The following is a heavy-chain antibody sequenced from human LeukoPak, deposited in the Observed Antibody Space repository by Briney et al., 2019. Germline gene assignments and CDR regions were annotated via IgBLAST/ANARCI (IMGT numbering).Heavy chain of an antibody. Sequence: SECLSLTCTVSGGSVSSGSYYWSWIRQPPGKGLEWIGYIYYSGSTNYNPSLKSRVTISVDTSKNQFSLKLSSVTAADTAVYYCARVHTTVTTYYFDYWGQNTVHTVSS. J-gene: IGHJ4*02. D-gene: IGHD4-17*01. CDR3: ARVHTTVTTYYFDY. CDR1: GGSVSSGSYY. V-gene: IGHV4-61*01. CDR2: IYYSGST.